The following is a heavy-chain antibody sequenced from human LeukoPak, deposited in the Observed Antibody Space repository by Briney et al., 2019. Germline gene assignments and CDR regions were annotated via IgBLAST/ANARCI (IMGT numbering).Heavy chain of an antibody. V-gene: IGHV4-61*05. CDR2: IYYSGST. CDR1: GGSISSSSYY. D-gene: IGHD1-26*01. J-gene: IGHJ4*02. CDR3: ARLASGSYGPLTPFDY. Sequence: PSETLSLTCTVSGGSISSSSYYWGWIRQPPGKGLEWIGDIYYSGSTNYNPSLKSRVTISVDTSKNQFSLRLSSVTAADTAVYYSARLASGSYGPLTPFDYWGQGTLVTVSS.